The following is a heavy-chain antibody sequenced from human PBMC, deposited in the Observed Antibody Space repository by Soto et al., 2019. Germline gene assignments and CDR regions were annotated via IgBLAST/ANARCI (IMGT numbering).Heavy chain of an antibody. CDR2: INPDNGNT. J-gene: IGHJ5*02. V-gene: IGHV1-3*01. D-gene: IGHD6-13*01. Sequence: ASVKVSCKASGYTFTRYTMNWVRQAPGQRLEWMGWINPDNGNTKSSQRFQDRVIITRDTSASTAYMDLSSLRSEDTAVYYCARGIAAGQLDPWGQGTLVTVSS. CDR3: ARGIAAGQLDP. CDR1: GYTFTRYT.